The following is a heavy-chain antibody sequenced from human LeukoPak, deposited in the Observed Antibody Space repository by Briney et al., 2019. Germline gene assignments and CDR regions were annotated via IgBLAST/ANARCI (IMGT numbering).Heavy chain of an antibody. V-gene: IGHV1-69*13. Sequence: ASVKVSCKASGYTFTSYYMHWVRQAPGQGLEWMGGIIPIFGTANYAQKFQGRVTITADESTSTAYMELSSLRSEDTAVYYCARDRPLGLWFGELLGLFDPWGQGTLVTVSS. J-gene: IGHJ5*02. CDR3: ARDRPLGLWFGELLGLFDP. D-gene: IGHD3-10*01. CDR2: IIPIFGTA. CDR1: GYTFTSYY.